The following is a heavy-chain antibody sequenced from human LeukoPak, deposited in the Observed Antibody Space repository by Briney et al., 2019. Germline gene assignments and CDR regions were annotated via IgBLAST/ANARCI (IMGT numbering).Heavy chain of an antibody. CDR1: GFTFSSYA. V-gene: IGHV3-21*04. CDR2: ISRGSDHI. J-gene: IGHJ4*02. D-gene: IGHD5-24*01. Sequence: GGSLRLSCAASGFTFSSYAMNWVRQAPGKGLEWVSSISRGSDHIFYADSMKGRFTISRDNAKNSLYLQMNSLGAEDTAVYYCAKGMATTLRYYFDYWGQGTLVTVSS. CDR3: AKGMATTLRYYFDY.